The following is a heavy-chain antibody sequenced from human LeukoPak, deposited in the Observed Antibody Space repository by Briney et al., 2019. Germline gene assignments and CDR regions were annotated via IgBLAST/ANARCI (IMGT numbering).Heavy chain of an antibody. CDR1: GXSISSYY. D-gene: IGHD6-19*01. CDR2: IYYSGST. CDR3: ARGVGIAVAGD. V-gene: IGHV4-59*01. J-gene: IGHJ4*02. Sequence: SETLSLTCTVSGXSISSYYWSWIRQPPGKGLEWIGYIYYSGSTNYNPSLKSRVTISVDTSKNQFSLKLSSVTAADTAVYYCARGVGIAVAGDWGQGTLVTVSS.